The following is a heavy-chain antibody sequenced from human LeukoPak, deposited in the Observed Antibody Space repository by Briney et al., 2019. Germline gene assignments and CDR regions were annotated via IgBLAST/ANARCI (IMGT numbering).Heavy chain of an antibody. CDR2: ISGGSGST. CDR1: AFTFTSYV. D-gene: IGHD3-10*01. CDR3: AKELTMVPPP. Sequence: PGGSLRLSCAASAFTFTSYVMSWVRQAPGKGLEWVSAISGGSGSTYYTDSVKGRFTISRDNSKNTLYLQMNSLRAEDTAVYYCAKELTMVPPPGGQGTLVTVSS. V-gene: IGHV3-23*01. J-gene: IGHJ4*02.